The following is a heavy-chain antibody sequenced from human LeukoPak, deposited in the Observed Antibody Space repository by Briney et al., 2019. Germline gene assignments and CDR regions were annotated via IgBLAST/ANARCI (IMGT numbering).Heavy chain of an antibody. CDR2: MNPNSGNT. CDR3: ARPPFLRGYSYGF. J-gene: IGHJ4*02. Sequence: ASVTVSCKASGYTFTSYDINWVRQATGQGLEWMGWMNPNSGNTGYAQKFQGRVTMTRNTSISTAYMELSSLRSDDTAVYYCARPPFLRGYSYGFWGQGTLVTVSS. D-gene: IGHD5-18*01. V-gene: IGHV1-8*01. CDR1: GYTFTSYD.